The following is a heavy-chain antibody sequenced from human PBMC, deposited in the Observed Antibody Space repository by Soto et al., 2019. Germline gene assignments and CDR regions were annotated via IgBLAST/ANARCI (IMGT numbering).Heavy chain of an antibody. CDR2: ISNDGSDE. CDR1: GFTFSKFG. V-gene: IGHV3-30*18. D-gene: IGHD2-21*02. Sequence: QVQLVESVGGVVQPGRSLRLSCAASGFTFSKFGMHWLRQAPGRGLEWVAGISNDGSDEYYVDSVKGRFNISRHNSKITLSLQMNSLRFEDTGVYFCAKDRRKWGDSPFEKWCQGTLVTFSS. J-gene: IGHJ4*02. CDR3: AKDRRKWGDSPFEK.